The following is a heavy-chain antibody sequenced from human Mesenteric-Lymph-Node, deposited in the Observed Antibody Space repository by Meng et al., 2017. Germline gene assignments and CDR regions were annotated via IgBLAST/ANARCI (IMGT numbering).Heavy chain of an antibody. Sequence: GGSLRLSCAASGFTVSSNYMSWVRQAPGKGLEWVSVIYSGGSTYYADSVKGRFTISRDNSKNTLYLQMNSLRAEDTAVYYCAREAWFGELLSSGAFDIWGQGTMVTVSS. J-gene: IGHJ3*02. CDR2: IYSGGST. CDR1: GFTVSSNY. CDR3: AREAWFGELLSSGAFDI. D-gene: IGHD3-10*01. V-gene: IGHV3-66*02.